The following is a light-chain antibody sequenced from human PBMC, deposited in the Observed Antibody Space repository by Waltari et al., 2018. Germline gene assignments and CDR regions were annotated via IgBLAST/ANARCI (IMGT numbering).Light chain of an antibody. J-gene: IGLJ2*01. V-gene: IGLV2-14*03. Sequence: QPALTQPASVSGSPGLSNTISCTGRSSDIRGSDYVPWYQQHPGKAPKLIIYDVTKRPSWISSRFSGSKSGNTASLTISGLQAEDEADYYCSSYTTNKTPVIGGGTKVTVL. CDR2: DVT. CDR1: SSDIRGSDY. CDR3: SSYTTNKTPV.